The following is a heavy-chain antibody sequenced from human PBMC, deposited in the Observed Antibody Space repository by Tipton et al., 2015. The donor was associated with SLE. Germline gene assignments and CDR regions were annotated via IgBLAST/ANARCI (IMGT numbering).Heavy chain of an antibody. CDR3: ARERYSSSSGDAFDI. Sequence: TLSLTCTVSGGSISSGSYYWSWIRQPAGKGLEWIGYIYYSGSTYYNPSLKSRVTISVDTSKNQFSLKLSSVTAADTAVYYCARERYSSSSGDAFDIWGQGTMVTVSS. J-gene: IGHJ3*02. CDR2: IYYSGST. V-gene: IGHV4-31*03. CDR1: GGSISSGSYY. D-gene: IGHD6-6*01.